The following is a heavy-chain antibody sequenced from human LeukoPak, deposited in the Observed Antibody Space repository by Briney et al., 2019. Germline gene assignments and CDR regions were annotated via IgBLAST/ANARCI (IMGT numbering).Heavy chain of an antibody. CDR2: IIPIFGTA. J-gene: IGHJ4*02. CDR1: GGTFSIYA. V-gene: IGHV1-69*13. CDR3: ARVRVGYSYGYFDY. Sequence: SVNVSCKASGGTFSIYAISWVRQAPGQGLEWMGGIIPIFGTANYAQKFQGRVTITADESTSTTYMELSSLRSEDTAVYYCARVRVGYSYGYFDYWGQGTLVTVSS. D-gene: IGHD5-18*01.